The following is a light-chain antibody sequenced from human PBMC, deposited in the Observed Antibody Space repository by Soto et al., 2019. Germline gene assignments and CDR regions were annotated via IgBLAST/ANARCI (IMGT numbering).Light chain of an antibody. CDR3: QQRGNWPIT. J-gene: IGKJ5*01. CDR1: QSVSSY. CDR2: DAS. Sequence: TQSPSTLSASVGDRVTITCRASQSVSSYLAWYQQKPGRAPRLLIYDASNRATGIPARFSGSGSGTDFTLTISNLEPEDFAVYYCQQRGNWPITFGQGTRVEIK. V-gene: IGKV3-11*01.